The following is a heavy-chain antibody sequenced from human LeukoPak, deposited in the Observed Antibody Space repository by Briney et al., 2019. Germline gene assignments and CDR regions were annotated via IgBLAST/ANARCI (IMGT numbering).Heavy chain of an antibody. CDR3: AREENYGSGSYYRDDYYYYYYMDV. Sequence: ASVKVSCKVSGYTLTELSMHWVRQAPGKGLEWLGGFDPENGETIYAQKFQGRVTMTEDTSTDTAYMELSSLRAEDTAVYYCAREENYGSGSYYRDDYYYYYYMDVWGKGTTVTISS. D-gene: IGHD3-10*01. CDR1: GYTLTELS. J-gene: IGHJ6*03. CDR2: FDPENGET. V-gene: IGHV1-24*01.